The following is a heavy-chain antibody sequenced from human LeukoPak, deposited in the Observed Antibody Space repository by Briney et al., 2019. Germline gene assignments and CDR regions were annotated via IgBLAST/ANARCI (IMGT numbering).Heavy chain of an antibody. CDR2: ISSSSAHI. CDR1: GFTFHDYA. J-gene: IGHJ4*02. V-gene: IGHV3-21*01. D-gene: IGHD1-26*01. CDR3: ARDIGGSYTAIDY. Sequence: PWGSLRLSCPASGFTFHDYAMHWVRQAPGKGLEWVSFISSSSAHINYADSVKGRFTISRDNPRNSLYLQMNSLRAEDRAVYYCARDIGGSYTAIDYWGQGTLVTVSS.